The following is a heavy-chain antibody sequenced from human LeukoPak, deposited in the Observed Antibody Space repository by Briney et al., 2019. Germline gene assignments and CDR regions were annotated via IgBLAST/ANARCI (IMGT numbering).Heavy chain of an antibody. J-gene: IGHJ3*02. CDR1: GGSISSYY. CDR3: ACWELPDAFDI. D-gene: IGHD1-26*01. V-gene: IGHV4-4*07. CDR2: ISTSGST. Sequence: SETLSLTCTVSGGSISSYYWSWIRQPAGKGLESIGHISTSGSTNYNPSLKSRVTMSVDTSKNQFSLKLSSVTAADTAVYYCACWELPDAFDIWGQGTMVTVSS.